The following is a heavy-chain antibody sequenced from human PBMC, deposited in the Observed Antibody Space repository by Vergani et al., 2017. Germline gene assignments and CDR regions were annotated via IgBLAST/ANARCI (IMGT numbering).Heavy chain of an antibody. D-gene: IGHD3-9*01. V-gene: IGHV3-11*04. J-gene: IGHJ5*02. CDR3: ARGGPLRYFDWLLSDCNWFDP. CDR1: GFAFSDYY. CDR2: ISSSGSTI. Sequence: QVQLVESGGGLVKPGGSLRLSCAASGFAFSDYYMSWIRQAPGKGLEWVSYISSSGSTIYYADSVKGRFTISRDNAKNSLYLQMNSLRAEDTAVYYCARGGPLRYFDWLLSDCNWFDPWGQGTLVTVSS.